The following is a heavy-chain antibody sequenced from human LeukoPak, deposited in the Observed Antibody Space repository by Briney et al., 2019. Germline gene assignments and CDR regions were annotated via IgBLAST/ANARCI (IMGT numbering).Heavy chain of an antibody. Sequence: GGSLRLSCAASGFTVSSNYMSWVRQAPGKGLEWVSVIYSGGSTYYADSVKGRFTISRDNSKNTLYLQMNSLRAEDTAVYYCAKVLRADDADYWGQGTLVTVSS. V-gene: IGHV3-53*05. J-gene: IGHJ4*02. CDR3: AKVLRADDADY. CDR1: GFTVSSNY. D-gene: IGHD1-1*01. CDR2: IYSGGST.